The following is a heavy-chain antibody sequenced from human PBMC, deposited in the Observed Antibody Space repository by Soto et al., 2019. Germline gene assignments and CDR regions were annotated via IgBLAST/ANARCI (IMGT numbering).Heavy chain of an antibody. J-gene: IGHJ6*02. CDR1: GYTFSSHW. Sequence: EVQLVQSGAEVKKPGESLKISCKGSGYTFSSHWIGWVRQMPGKGLEWVAIIYPADSTTRYSPSFQGQVTISADKSISNAYLQWSRLKASDTAMYYCARLGYCNSPNCYYGMDVWGQGTTVTVSS. V-gene: IGHV5-51*01. CDR2: IYPADSTT. CDR3: ARLGYCNSPNCYYGMDV. D-gene: IGHD2-2*01.